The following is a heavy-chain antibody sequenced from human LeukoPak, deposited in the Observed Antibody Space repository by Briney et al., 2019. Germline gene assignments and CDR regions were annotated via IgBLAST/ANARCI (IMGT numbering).Heavy chain of an antibody. J-gene: IGHJ4*02. CDR1: GGSISSSSFY. Sequence: SETLSLTCTVSGGSISSSSFYWGCNRPPSGQGREWIGSIYYSGRTYADPSLKSRVTISVDTSKNQFSLKLSSVTAADTAVYYCARLFRRYYFDYWGQGTLVTVSS. CDR2: IYYSGRT. CDR3: ARLFRRYYFDY. V-gene: IGHV4-39*01.